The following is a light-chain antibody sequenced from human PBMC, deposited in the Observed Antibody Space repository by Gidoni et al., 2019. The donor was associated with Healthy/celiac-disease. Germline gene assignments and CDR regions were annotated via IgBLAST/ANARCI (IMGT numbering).Light chain of an antibody. CDR1: QSISSY. CDR3: QQSYSTPST. CDR2: AAS. J-gene: IGKJ5*01. V-gene: IGKV1-39*01. Sequence: DIQMTQSPSSLSASVGDRVTTTCRASQSISSYLNWYQQKPGKAPKLLIYAASSLQSGVPSRFSGSGSGTDFTLTISSLQPEDFATYYCQQSYSTPSTFGRGTRLEIK.